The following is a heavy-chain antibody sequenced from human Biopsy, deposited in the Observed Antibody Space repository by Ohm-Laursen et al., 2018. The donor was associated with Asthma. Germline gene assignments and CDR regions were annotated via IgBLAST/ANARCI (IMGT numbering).Heavy chain of an antibody. CDR2: IYSGGTS. CDR3: ARGDSSNWSHYYFDY. D-gene: IGHD3-22*01. V-gene: IGHV3-53*01. CDR1: GFAVSRDY. J-gene: IGHJ4*02. Sequence: SLRLSCAASGFAVSRDYMFWVRQAPGKGLELVSVIYSGGTSHTADSVRGRFTISRDYSKNTLYLQMHSLRAEDTAVYYCARGDSSNWSHYYFDYWGQGTLVTVSS.